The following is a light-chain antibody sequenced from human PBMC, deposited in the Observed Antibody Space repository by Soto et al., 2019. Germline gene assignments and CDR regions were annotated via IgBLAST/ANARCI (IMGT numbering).Light chain of an antibody. CDR1: SSDVGGYNL. CDR3: CSYAVSITSVV. V-gene: IGLV2-23*01. Sequence: QSALTQPASVSGSPGQSITISCTGTSSDVGGYNLVSWYQQHPGKAAKLMIYEGSKRPSGVSNRFSGSKSGNTASLTISGLRADDEAAYYCCSYAVSITSVVFGGGTKLTVL. J-gene: IGLJ2*01. CDR2: EGS.